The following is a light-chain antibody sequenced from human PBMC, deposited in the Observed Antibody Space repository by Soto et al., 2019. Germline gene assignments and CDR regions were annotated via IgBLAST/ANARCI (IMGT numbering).Light chain of an antibody. V-gene: IGLV2-8*01. J-gene: IGLJ2*01. CDR1: SSDVGGYNY. CDR3: SSYAGSNNLV. Sequence: QSALTQPPSASGSPGQSVTISWTGTSSDVGGYNYVSWYQQHPGKAPKLMIYEVSKRPSGVPDRFSGSKSGNTASLTVSGLPAEDEADYYCSSYAGSNNLVFGGGTKLTVL. CDR2: EVS.